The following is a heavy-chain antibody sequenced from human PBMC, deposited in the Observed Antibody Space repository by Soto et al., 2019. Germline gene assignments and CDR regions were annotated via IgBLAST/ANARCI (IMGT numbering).Heavy chain of an antibody. J-gene: IGHJ6*02. CDR2: IIPIFGTA. V-gene: IGHV1-69*13. CDR1: GGTFSSYA. CDR3: AREVVVVPAALGGAARPDWNYYYGMDV. D-gene: IGHD2-2*01. Sequence: SVKVSCKASGGTFSSYAISWVLQAPGQGLEWMGGIIPIFGTANYAQKFQGRVTITADESTSTAYMELSSLRSEDTAVYYCAREVVVVPAALGGAARPDWNYYYGMDVWGQGTTVTVS.